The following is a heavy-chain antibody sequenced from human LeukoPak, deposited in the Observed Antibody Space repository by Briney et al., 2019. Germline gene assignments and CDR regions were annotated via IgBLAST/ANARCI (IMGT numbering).Heavy chain of an antibody. CDR3: AGDLGHDYYDSSGSFDY. Sequence: ASVKVSCKASGYTFTGYYMHWVRQAPGQGLEWMGWINPNSGGTNYAQKFQGRVTMTRDTSISTAYMELSRLRSDDTAVYYCAGDLGHDYYDSSGSFDYWGQGTLVTVSS. V-gene: IGHV1-2*02. D-gene: IGHD3-22*01. CDR1: GYTFTGYY. J-gene: IGHJ4*02. CDR2: INPNSGGT.